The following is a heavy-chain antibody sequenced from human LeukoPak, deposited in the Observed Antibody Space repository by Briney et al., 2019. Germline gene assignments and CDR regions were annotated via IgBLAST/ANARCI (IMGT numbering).Heavy chain of an antibody. V-gene: IGHV4-61*02. CDR1: GGSISSGSYY. Sequence: SETLSLTCTVSGGSISSGSYYWSWIRQPAGKGLEWIGRIYTSGSTNYNPSLKSRVTISVDTSKNQFSLKLSSVTAADTAVYYCAREERHVTIFGVVTPGDYYYYMDVWGKGTTVTVSS. D-gene: IGHD3-3*01. J-gene: IGHJ6*03. CDR2: IYTSGST. CDR3: AREERHVTIFGVVTPGDYYYYMDV.